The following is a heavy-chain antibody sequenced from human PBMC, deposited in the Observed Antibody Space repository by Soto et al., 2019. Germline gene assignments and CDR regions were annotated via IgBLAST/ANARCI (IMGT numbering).Heavy chain of an antibody. Sequence: ASVKVSCKVSGYTLTELSMHWVRQAPGKGLEWMGCFDPEDGETIYAQKFQGRVTMTRDTSTDTAYMELSRLRSDDTAVYYCARGGIDIVVVPAALGDNWFDPWGQGTLVTVSS. D-gene: IGHD2-2*01. CDR1: GYTLTELS. J-gene: IGHJ5*02. CDR3: ARGGIDIVVVPAALGDNWFDP. V-gene: IGHV1-24*01. CDR2: FDPEDGET.